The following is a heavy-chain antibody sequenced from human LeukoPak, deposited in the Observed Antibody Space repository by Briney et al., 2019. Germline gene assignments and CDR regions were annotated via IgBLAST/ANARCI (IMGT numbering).Heavy chain of an antibody. Sequence: GGSLRLSCSASGFTFSRYTIHWIRQAPGKGLEWVAVISYDGSNKYYADSVKGRFTISRDSYKNTLYLQMNSLRAEDAAVYYCAKAPVTTCSGAYCYPFDYWGQGTLVTVSS. CDR3: AKAPVTTCSGAYCYPFDY. J-gene: IGHJ4*02. D-gene: IGHD2-15*01. CDR2: ISYDGSNK. V-gene: IGHV3-30*04. CDR1: GFTFSRYT.